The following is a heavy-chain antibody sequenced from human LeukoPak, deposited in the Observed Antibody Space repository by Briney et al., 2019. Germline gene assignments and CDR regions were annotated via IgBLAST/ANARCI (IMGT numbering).Heavy chain of an antibody. CDR2: IIPIFGTA. V-gene: IGHV1-69*13. D-gene: IGHD3-22*01. CDR3: ARDSPGRRHDSSGYLDAFDI. J-gene: IGHJ3*02. Sequence: ASVKVSCKASGGTFSSYAISWVRQAPGQGLEWMGGIIPIFGTANYAQKFQGRVTITADESTSTAYMELSSLRSEDMAVYYCARDSPGRRHDSSGYLDAFDIWGQGTMVTVSS. CDR1: GGTFSSYA.